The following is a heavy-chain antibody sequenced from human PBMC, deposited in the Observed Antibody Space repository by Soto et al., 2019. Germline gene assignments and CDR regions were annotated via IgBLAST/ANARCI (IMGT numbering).Heavy chain of an antibody. J-gene: IGHJ6*02. CDR3: ARRGRGYAFDYNGMDV. D-gene: IGHD5-12*01. CDR2: ISGSSYTK. Sequence: QVQLVESGGGLVKPGGSLRLSCAASGFSFGDYYITWIRQAPGKGLESLSYISGSSYTKYYADSVKGRFTISRDNAKKSVFLQMDSLRVEDTATYYCARRGRGYAFDYNGMDVWGQGTTVTVSS. CDR1: GFSFGDYY. V-gene: IGHV3-11*01.